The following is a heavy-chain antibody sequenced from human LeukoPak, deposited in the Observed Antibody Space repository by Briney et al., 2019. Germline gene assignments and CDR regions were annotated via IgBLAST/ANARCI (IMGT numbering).Heavy chain of an antibody. V-gene: IGHV3-21*01. CDR3: ARASSKQLAGYLPDGFDI. D-gene: IGHD3-9*01. CDR1: GFTFSSYS. CDR2: IISSGTYV. Sequence: GRSLRPSGAAFGFTFSSYSMNWVSQAPGKGLEWVSSIISSGTYVYYADSVKGRFTISRDNAKNSLSLQMNSLRADDAAVYYCARASSKQLAGYLPDGFDIWGEGTMVTVSS. J-gene: IGHJ3*02.